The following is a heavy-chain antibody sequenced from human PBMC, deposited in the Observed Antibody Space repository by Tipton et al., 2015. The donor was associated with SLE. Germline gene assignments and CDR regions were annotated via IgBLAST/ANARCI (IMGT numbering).Heavy chain of an antibody. CDR2: IYYSGST. Sequence: LRLSCTVSGGSISSHYWSWIRQPPGKGLEWIGYIYYSGSTDYNPSLKSRVTISVDTSKNQFSLKLSSVTAADTAVYYCARGATQGYFDLWGRGTLVTVSS. CDR3: ARGATQGYFDL. J-gene: IGHJ2*01. V-gene: IGHV4-59*11. CDR1: GGSISSHY. D-gene: IGHD2-15*01.